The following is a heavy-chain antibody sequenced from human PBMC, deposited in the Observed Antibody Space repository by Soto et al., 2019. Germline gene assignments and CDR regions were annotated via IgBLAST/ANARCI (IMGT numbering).Heavy chain of an antibody. CDR1: GFTFNNYG. Sequence: QVQLVESGGGVVQPGRSLRLSCVASGFTFNNYGIHWVRQAPGKGLEWVTVISYDGNTKYYADSVKGRFTISRDNSKNTLYLQLNSLRPEDTAVYYCVKDYYVTLAGYYGPDYWGQGTLVTVSS. V-gene: IGHV3-30*18. J-gene: IGHJ4*02. CDR2: ISYDGNTK. CDR3: VKDYYVTLAGYYGPDY. D-gene: IGHD3-9*01.